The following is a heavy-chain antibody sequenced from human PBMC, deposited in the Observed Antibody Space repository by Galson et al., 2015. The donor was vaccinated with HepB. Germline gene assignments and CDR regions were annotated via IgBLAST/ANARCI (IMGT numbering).Heavy chain of an antibody. Sequence: SVKVSCKASGGTFSSYTISWVRQAPGQGLEWMGRIIPILGIANYAQKFQGRVTITADKSTSTAYMELSSLRSEDTAVYYCARASKARITMIEPHVPAGAFDIWGQGTMVTVSS. CDR2: IIPILGIA. CDR1: GGTFSSYT. J-gene: IGHJ3*02. CDR3: ARASKARITMIEPHVPAGAFDI. V-gene: IGHV1-69*02. D-gene: IGHD3-22*01.